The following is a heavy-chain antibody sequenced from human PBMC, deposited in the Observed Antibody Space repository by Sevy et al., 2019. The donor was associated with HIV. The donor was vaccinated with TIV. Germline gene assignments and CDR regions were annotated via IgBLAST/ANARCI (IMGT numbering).Heavy chain of an antibody. CDR3: ANAYSGSYSHSYLYALDV. CDR2: ISNDGINE. D-gene: IGHD1-26*01. V-gene: IGHV3-30*18. CDR1: GFSFSYYG. Sequence: GSLRLSCIGSGFSFSYYGIHWVRQAPGKGLDWVALISNDGINENYADSVKGRFTISRDNSKNTVYLEMNSLRNEDTAIYFCANAYSGSYSHSYLYALDVWGQGTTVTVSS. J-gene: IGHJ6*02.